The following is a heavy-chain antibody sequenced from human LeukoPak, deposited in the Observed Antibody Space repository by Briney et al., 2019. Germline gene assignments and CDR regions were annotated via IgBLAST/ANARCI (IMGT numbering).Heavy chain of an antibody. CDR2: MNPNSGTT. CDR3: ARGRSPGTSMEYYYYMDV. V-gene: IGHV1-8*03. D-gene: IGHD1-1*01. J-gene: IGHJ6*03. CDR1: GYTFTNYD. Sequence: GASVKVSCKASGYTFTNYDINWVRQATGQGLVWMGWMNPNSGTTGYAQKFLGRVTITRNTSISTTYMELSSLRSEDTAVYYCARGRSPGTSMEYYYYMDVWGKGTTVTVSS.